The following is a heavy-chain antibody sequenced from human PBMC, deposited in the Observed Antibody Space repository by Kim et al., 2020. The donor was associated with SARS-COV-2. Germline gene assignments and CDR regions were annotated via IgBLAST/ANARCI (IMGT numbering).Heavy chain of an antibody. CDR3: ARVWSGIQPGMGYFDY. CDR2: IYYSGST. V-gene: IGHV4-59*13. J-gene: IGHJ4*02. D-gene: IGHD5-18*01. CDR1: GGSISSYY. Sequence: SETLSLTCTVSGGSISSYYWSWIRQPPGKGLEWIGYIYYSGSTNYNPSLKSRVTISVDTSKNQFSLKLSSVTAADTAVYYCARVWSGIQPGMGYFDYWGQGTLVTVSS.